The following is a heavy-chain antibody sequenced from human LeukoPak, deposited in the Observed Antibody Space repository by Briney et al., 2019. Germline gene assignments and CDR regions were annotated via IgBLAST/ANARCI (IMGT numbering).Heavy chain of an antibody. CDR2: IIGGGSRT. D-gene: IGHD3/OR15-3a*01. CDR1: GFPFNNFG. V-gene: IGHV3-23*01. J-gene: IGHJ3*01. CDR3: VRDLDWGVFDV. Sequence: GGSLRLSCAASGFPFNNFGKRWVRPAPGEGGEWVSGIIGGGSRTYYADSVMGRFTISRDNRKSTVSLQMNSLRAEDTALYYCVRDLDWGVFDVWGQGTMVTVSS.